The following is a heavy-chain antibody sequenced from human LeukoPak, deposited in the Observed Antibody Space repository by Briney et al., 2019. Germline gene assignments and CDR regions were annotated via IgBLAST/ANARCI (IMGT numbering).Heavy chain of an antibody. Sequence: SETLSLTCAVSGYSISSGYFWGWIRQPPGKGLEWIGRNYHSGSTYYNPSLNSRVTISVDTSKNQFSLKMSSVTAADTAVYYCARAARYGSGSIYAFDIWGQGTMVTVSS. V-gene: IGHV4-38-2*01. CDR3: ARAARYGSGSIYAFDI. J-gene: IGHJ3*02. CDR1: GYSISSGYF. CDR2: NYHSGST. D-gene: IGHD3-10*01.